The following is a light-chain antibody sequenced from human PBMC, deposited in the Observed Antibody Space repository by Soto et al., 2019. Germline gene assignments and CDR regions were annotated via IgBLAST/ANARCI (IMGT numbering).Light chain of an antibody. CDR3: QQYDSYPLT. CDR1: QTISTW. Sequence: DIPMTQSPSTLSTSVGDRVTITCRASQTISTWLAWYQQKPGKAPKLLIYKASSLESGVPSRFSGSGSGTEFTLTISSLQPDDFATYYCQQYDSYPLTFGPGTRLEIK. CDR2: KAS. V-gene: IGKV1-5*03. J-gene: IGKJ5*01.